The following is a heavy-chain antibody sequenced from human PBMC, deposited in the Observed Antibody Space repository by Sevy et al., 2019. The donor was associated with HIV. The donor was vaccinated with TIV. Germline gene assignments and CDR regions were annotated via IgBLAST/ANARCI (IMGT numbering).Heavy chain of an antibody. CDR1: GFTFSDAW. CDR3: ACGTGTSDFDP. Sequence: GGSLRLSCATSGFTFSDAWMNWVRQAPGKGLEWVARIKSKTDSGTRDFAAPVKGRFSISRDDSKNTVYLQMTSLYDEDTGVYFCACGTGTSDFDPWGQGTLVTVSS. CDR2: IKSKTDSGTR. V-gene: IGHV3-15*01. D-gene: IGHD1-1*01. J-gene: IGHJ5*02.